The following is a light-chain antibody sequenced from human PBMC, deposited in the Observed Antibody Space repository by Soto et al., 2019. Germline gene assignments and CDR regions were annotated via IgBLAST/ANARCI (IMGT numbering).Light chain of an antibody. V-gene: IGKV1-5*03. CDR1: QSISSW. Sequence: DIQMTQSPSTLSASVGDRVTITFRASQSISSWLAWYQQKPGKAPKLLIYKASILESGVPSRFSGSGSGTDFTLTISSLQPDDFANYYCQQYNSYPYYFGQRTKLEIK. J-gene: IGKJ2*01. CDR3: QQYNSYPYY. CDR2: KAS.